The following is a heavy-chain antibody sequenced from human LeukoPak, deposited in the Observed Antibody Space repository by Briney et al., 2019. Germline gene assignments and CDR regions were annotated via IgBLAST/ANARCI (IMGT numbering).Heavy chain of an antibody. CDR3: AGDADTTTRNWYFDL. D-gene: IGHD3-16*01. CDR1: GFTFRNYG. V-gene: IGHV3-30*03. CDR2: ISYDGTKK. J-gene: IGHJ2*01. Sequence: GGSLRLSCAPSGFTFRNYGIHWVRQAPGKGLEWVAAISYDGTKKFYSDSGEGRFTISRDNSMNTLYPQINSLRAEDTALYFCAGDADTTTRNWYFDLWGRGTLLTVSS.